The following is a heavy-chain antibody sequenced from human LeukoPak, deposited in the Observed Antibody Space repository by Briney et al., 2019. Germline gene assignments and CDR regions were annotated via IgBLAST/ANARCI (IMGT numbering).Heavy chain of an antibody. CDR1: GGTFSSYA. CDR2: FDPEDGET. D-gene: IGHD3-10*01. Sequence: ASVKVPCKASGGTFSSYAISWVRQAPGQGLEWMGGFDPEDGETIYAQKFQGRVTMTEDTSTDTAYMELSSLRSEDTAVYYCATDSGELPPGYFDYWGQGTLVTVSS. V-gene: IGHV1-24*01. J-gene: IGHJ4*02. CDR3: ATDSGELPPGYFDY.